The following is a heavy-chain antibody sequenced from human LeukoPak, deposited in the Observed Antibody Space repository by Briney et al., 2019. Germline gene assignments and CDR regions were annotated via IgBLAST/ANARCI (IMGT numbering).Heavy chain of an antibody. CDR2: INPNSGGT. V-gene: IGHV1-2*04. Sequence: ASVTVSCKASGYTFTGYYMHWVRQAPGQGLEWMGWINPNSGGTNYAQKFQGWVTMTRDTSISTAYMELSRLRSDDTAVYYCARTDSYGYYYGMDVWGQGTTVTVSS. CDR1: GYTFTGYY. CDR3: ARTDSYGYYYGMDV. J-gene: IGHJ6*02. D-gene: IGHD5-18*01.